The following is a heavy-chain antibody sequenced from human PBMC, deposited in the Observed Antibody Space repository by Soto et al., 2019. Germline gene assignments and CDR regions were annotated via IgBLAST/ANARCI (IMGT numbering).Heavy chain of an antibody. V-gene: IGHV4-61*01. J-gene: IGHJ4*02. D-gene: IGHD2-2*01. Sequence: SETLSLTCTVSGGSFSSGSYYWSWIRQPPGKGLEWIGYIYYSGSTNYNPSLKSRVTISVDTSKNQFSLKLSSVTAADTAVYYCARNVVVPAASDYWGQGTLVTVSS. CDR3: ARNVVVPAASDY. CDR2: IYYSGST. CDR1: GGSFSSGSYY.